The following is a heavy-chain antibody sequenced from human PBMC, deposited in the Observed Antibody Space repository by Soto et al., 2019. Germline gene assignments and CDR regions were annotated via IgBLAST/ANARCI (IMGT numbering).Heavy chain of an antibody. CDR1: GYTFTSYG. Sequence: ASVKVSCKASGYTFTSYGISWVRQAPGQGLEWMGWISAYNGNTNYSQKLQGRVTMTRNTSISTAYMELSSLRSEDTAVYYCARGYYDFWSGYRYFDYWGQGTLVTVSS. CDR3: ARGYYDFWSGYRYFDY. D-gene: IGHD3-3*01. V-gene: IGHV1-18*01. CDR2: ISAYNGNT. J-gene: IGHJ4*02.